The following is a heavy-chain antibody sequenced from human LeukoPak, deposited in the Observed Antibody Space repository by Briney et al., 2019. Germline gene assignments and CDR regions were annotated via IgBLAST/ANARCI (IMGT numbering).Heavy chain of an antibody. Sequence: NPSETLSLTCTVSGGSISSGGYYWSWIRQHPGKGLEWIGYIYYSGSTYYNPSLKSRVTISVDTSKNQFSLKLSSVTAADTAVYHCARNGAYAIDVWGQGTMVTVSS. J-gene: IGHJ3*01. CDR3: ARNGAYAIDV. CDR1: GGSISSGGYY. CDR2: IYYSGST. V-gene: IGHV4-31*03.